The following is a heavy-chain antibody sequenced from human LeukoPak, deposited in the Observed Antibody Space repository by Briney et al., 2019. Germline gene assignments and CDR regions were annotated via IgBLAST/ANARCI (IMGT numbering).Heavy chain of an antibody. CDR3: AKDRYYYDSSGYLSH. CDR2: ISGSGGST. CDR1: GFTFSSYA. D-gene: IGHD3-22*01. J-gene: IGHJ4*02. Sequence: GGSLRLSCAASGFTFSSYAMSWVRQAPGKGLEWVSAISGSGGSTYYADSVKGRSTISRDNSKNTLYLQMNSLRAEDTAVYYCAKDRYYYDSSGYLSHWGQGTLVTVSS. V-gene: IGHV3-23*01.